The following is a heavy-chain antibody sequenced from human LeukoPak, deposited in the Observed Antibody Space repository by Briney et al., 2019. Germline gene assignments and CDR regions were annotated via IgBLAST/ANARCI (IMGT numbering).Heavy chain of an antibody. J-gene: IGHJ4*02. CDR1: GCTFTSYG. D-gene: IGHD3-22*01. Sequence: ASVKVSCKASGCTFTSYGISWVRQAPGQGLEWMGWISAYNGNTNYAQKLQGRVTMTTDTSTSTAYMELRSLRSDDTAVYYCARDHYYDSSGSGGYWGQGTLVTVSS. V-gene: IGHV1-18*01. CDR3: ARDHYYDSSGSGGY. CDR2: ISAYNGNT.